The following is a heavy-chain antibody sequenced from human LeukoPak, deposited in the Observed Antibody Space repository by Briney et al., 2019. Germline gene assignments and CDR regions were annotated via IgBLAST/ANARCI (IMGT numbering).Heavy chain of an antibody. D-gene: IGHD6-19*01. CDR2: IWYDGSEK. CDR3: AKDLSSGWSFDS. J-gene: IGHJ4*02. Sequence: PGGSLRLSCAASGFIFRNHGMDWVRQAPGKGLEWVTFIWYDGSEKYYADCVRGRFTISRDNSKNTVNLQMNSLRTEDTALYYCAKDLSSGWSFDSWGQGTLVTVSS. V-gene: IGHV3-30*02. CDR1: GFIFRNHG.